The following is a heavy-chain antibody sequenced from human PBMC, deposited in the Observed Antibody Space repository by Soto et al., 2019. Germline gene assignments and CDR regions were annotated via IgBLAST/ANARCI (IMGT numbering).Heavy chain of an antibody. CDR2: IIPILGIA. CDR3: ARELSYYDSSGYYDY. D-gene: IGHD3-22*01. V-gene: IGHV1-69*04. CDR1: GGTFSSYT. Sequence: SVKVSCKASGGTFSSYTISWVRQAPGQGLEWMGRIIPILGIANYAQKFQGRVTITADKSTSTAYMELSSLRSEDAAVYYCARELSYYDSSGYYDYWGQGTLVTVS. J-gene: IGHJ4*02.